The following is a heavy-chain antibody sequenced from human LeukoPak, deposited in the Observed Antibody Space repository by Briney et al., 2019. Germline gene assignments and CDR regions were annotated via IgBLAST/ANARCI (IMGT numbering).Heavy chain of an antibody. CDR1: GFTFDDYG. D-gene: IGHD3-22*01. V-gene: IGHV3-20*04. J-gene: IGHJ6*03. Sequence: PGGSLRLSCAASGFTFDDYGMSWVRQAPGKGLEWVSGINWNGGSTGYADSVKGRFTISRDNAKNKLYLQMNSLRAEDTAVYYCAREGAYYDSSGYYYYYYYMDVWGKGTTVTVSS. CDR2: INWNGGST. CDR3: AREGAYYDSSGYYYYYYYMDV.